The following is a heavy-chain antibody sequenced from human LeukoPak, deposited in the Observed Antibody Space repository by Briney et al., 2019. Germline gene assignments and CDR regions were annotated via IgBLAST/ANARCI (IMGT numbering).Heavy chain of an antibody. D-gene: IGHD3-3*01. V-gene: IGHV3-48*04. CDR2: ISSSSSTI. CDR3: ARARRYYDFWSGYPFDY. CDR1: GFTFSSYS. Sequence: GGSLRLSCAASGFTFSSYSMNWVRQAPGKGLEWVSYISSSSSTIYYADSVKGRFTISRDNAKNSLYLQMNSLRAEDTAVYYCARARRYYDFWSGYPFDYWGQGTLVTVSS. J-gene: IGHJ4*02.